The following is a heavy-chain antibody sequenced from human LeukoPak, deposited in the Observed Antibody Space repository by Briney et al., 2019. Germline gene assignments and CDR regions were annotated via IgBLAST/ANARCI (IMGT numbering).Heavy chain of an antibody. CDR2: ISAYNGNT. D-gene: IGHD1-26*01. V-gene: IGHV1-18*04. CDR1: GYTFTSYG. Sequence: ASVKVSCKASGYTFTSYGISWVRQAPGQGLEWMGWISAYNGNTNYAQKLQGRVTMTTDTSTSTAYMELRSLRSDDTAVYYWARDVIVGGGSDYGGQEPLVTVSS. J-gene: IGHJ4*02. CDR3: ARDVIVGGGSDY.